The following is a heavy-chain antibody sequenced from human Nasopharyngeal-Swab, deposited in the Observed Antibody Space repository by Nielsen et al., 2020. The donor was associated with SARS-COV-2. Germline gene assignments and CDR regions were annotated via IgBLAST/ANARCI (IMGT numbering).Heavy chain of an antibody. CDR2: ISSSSSYI. V-gene: IGHV3-21*01. J-gene: IGHJ6*02. D-gene: IGHD3-10*01. CDR3: ARDPHYHALHYYGMDV. Sequence: WIRQPPGKGLEWVSSISSSSSYIYYADSVKGRFTISRDNAKNSLYLQMNSLRAEDAAVYYCARDPHYHALHYYGMDVWGQGTTVTVSS.